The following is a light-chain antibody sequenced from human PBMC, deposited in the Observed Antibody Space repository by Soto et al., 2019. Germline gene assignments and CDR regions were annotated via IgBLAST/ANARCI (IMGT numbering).Light chain of an antibody. CDR2: EVT. Sequence: QSVLTQPASVSGSPGQSITISCTGTSSDIGGYNYVSWYQQPPGKAPKLMIHEVTNRPSGVSSRFSGSKSGNTASLTISRLQAEDEADYYCSSYTSSSTLVFGTGTKVTVL. CDR3: SSYTSSSTLV. CDR1: SSDIGGYNY. J-gene: IGLJ1*01. V-gene: IGLV2-14*01.